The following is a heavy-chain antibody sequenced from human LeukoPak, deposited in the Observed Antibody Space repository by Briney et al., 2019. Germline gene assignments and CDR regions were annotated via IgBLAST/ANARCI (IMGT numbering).Heavy chain of an antibody. CDR3: ARVGLRGGQYFDY. D-gene: IGHD2-15*01. Sequence: PSETLFLTCTVSGGSISSGGYYWSWIRQPPGEGLGWIGYIYYSGSTNYNPSLKSRVTISVDTSKNQFSLKLRSVTAADTAVYYCARVGLRGGQYFDYWGQGTLVTVSS. V-gene: IGHV4-61*08. CDR1: GGSISSGGYY. J-gene: IGHJ4*02. CDR2: IYYSGST.